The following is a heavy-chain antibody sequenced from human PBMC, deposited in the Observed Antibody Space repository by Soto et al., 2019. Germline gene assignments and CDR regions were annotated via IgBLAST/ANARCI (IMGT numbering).Heavy chain of an antibody. Sequence: PWGSLRVYCASSVFTFTMYSMNWVRQAPGKGLEWVSSISSTTNYIYYGDSMKGRFTISRDNAKNSLYLEMNSLRAEDTAVYYCARESEDLTSNFDYWGQGTMVTVSS. V-gene: IGHV3-21*06. CDR3: ARESEDLTSNFDY. CDR1: VFTFTMYS. J-gene: IGHJ4*02. CDR2: ISSTTNYI.